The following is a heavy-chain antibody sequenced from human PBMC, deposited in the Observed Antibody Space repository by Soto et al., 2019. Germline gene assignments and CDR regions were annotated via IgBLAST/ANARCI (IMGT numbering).Heavy chain of an antibody. CDR2: INTDGLS. V-gene: IGHV4-4*07. J-gene: IGHJ6*02. CDR3: ARVPVAVAATEVYYGLDV. CDR1: GVSITSYY. D-gene: IGHD2-15*01. Sequence: PSETLSLTCSVSGVSITSYYWSWIRQSAGGGLEWMGRINTDGLSTYSPSFKRRLTMSLDTSKNQVPLRLISVIAADTAVYFCARVPVAVAATEVYYGLDVWGQGTTVTVSS.